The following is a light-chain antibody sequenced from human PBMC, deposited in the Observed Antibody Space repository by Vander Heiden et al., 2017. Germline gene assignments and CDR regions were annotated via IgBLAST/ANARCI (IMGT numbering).Light chain of an antibody. V-gene: IGKV1-8*01. CDR3: QQYYSYPRT. Sequence: LRLPPPPSPFSASTADRVTITWRASQGISSYLAWYQQKPGKAPKLLIYAASTLQSGVPSRFSGSGSGTDFTLTISCLQSEDFATYYCQQYYSYPRTFGPGTKVDIK. CDR1: QGISSY. J-gene: IGKJ3*01. CDR2: AAS.